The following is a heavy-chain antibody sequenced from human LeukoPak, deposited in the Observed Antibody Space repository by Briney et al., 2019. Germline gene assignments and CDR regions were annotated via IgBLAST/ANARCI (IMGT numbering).Heavy chain of an antibody. Sequence: PGGSLRLSCAASGFTFSSYAMHWVRQAPGKGLEWVAVISYDGSNKYYADSVKGRFTISRDNSKNTLYLQMNSLRAEDTAVYYCARVGVDSSGWYGDYYYYMDVWGKGTTVTVSS. D-gene: IGHD6-19*01. V-gene: IGHV3-30*04. J-gene: IGHJ6*03. CDR2: ISYDGSNK. CDR1: GFTFSSYA. CDR3: ARVGVDSSGWYGDYYYYMDV.